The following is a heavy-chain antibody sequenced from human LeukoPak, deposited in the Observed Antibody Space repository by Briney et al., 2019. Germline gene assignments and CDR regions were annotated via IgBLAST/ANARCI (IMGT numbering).Heavy chain of an antibody. V-gene: IGHV4-59*12. Sequence: PSETLSLTCTVSGGSISSYYWSWIRQPPGKGLEWIGYIYYSGSTNYNPSLKSRVTISVDTSKNQFSLKLSSVTAADTAVYYCARGGSSPPFDPWGQGTLVTVSS. CDR2: IYYSGST. D-gene: IGHD3-16*01. CDR3: ARGGSSPPFDP. J-gene: IGHJ5*02. CDR1: GGSISSYY.